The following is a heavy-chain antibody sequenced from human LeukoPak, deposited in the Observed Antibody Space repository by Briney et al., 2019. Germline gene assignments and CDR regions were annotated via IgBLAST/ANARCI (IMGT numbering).Heavy chain of an antibody. CDR3: AKDGPQQYYFDY. CDR2: ISRSSTTR. Sequence: PGGSLRLSCVASGFTISDYYMSWIRQAPGKGLEWISYISRSSTTRFYADSVKGRFTISRDNAKNSLYLQMNSLRTEDTALYYCAKDGPQQYYFDYWGQGTLVTVSS. J-gene: IGHJ4*02. CDR1: GFTISDYY. D-gene: IGHD6-13*01. V-gene: IGHV3-11*01.